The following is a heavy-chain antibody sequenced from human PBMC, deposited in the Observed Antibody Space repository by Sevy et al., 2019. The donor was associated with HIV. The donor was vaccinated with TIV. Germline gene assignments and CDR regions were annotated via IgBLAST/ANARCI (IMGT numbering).Heavy chain of an antibody. V-gene: IGHV1-18*01. D-gene: IGHD3-22*01. J-gene: IGHJ4*02. CDR3: AREGHYYDSSGYYFEFDY. Sequence: ASLKVSCKASGYTFTSYGISWVRQAPGQGLEWMGWISAYNGNTNYAQKLQGRVTMTTDTSTSTAYMELRSLRSDDTAVYYCAREGHYYDSSGYYFEFDYWGQGTLVTVSS. CDR2: ISAYNGNT. CDR1: GYTFTSYG.